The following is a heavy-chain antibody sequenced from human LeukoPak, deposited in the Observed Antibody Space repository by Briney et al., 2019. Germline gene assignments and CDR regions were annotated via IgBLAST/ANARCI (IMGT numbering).Heavy chain of an antibody. CDR2: ISSSSSYI. Sequence: GGSLRLSCAASGFTFSSYSMNWVRQAPGKGLEWVSSISSSSSYIYYADSVKGRFTISRDHAKNSLYLQMTSPRAEDTAVYYCAREGYYDTSGASRAFDIWGQGTMVTVSS. CDR3: AREGYYDTSGASRAFDI. V-gene: IGHV3-21*01. J-gene: IGHJ3*02. D-gene: IGHD3-22*01. CDR1: GFTFSSYS.